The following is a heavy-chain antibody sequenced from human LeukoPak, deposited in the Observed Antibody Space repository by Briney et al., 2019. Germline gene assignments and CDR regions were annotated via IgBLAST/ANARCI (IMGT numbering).Heavy chain of an antibody. CDR1: GGSFSGYY. CDR3: ARGRITMVRGAMTYYFDH. D-gene: IGHD3-10*01. Sequence: SETLSLTCAVYGGSFSGYYWSWLRQPPGKGLEWIGEINHSGSTNYNPSLKSRVTISVDTSKNQFSLKLSSVTAADTAVYYCARGRITMVRGAMTYYFDHWGQGTLVTVSS. V-gene: IGHV4-34*01. J-gene: IGHJ4*02. CDR2: INHSGST.